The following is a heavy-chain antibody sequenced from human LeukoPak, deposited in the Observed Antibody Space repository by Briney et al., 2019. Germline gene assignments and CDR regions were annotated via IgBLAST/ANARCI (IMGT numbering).Heavy chain of an antibody. CDR2: IYYSGST. D-gene: IGHD3-3*01. CDR1: GGSISSSSYY. CDR3: ARHFRSGGWSTVIDY. J-gene: IGHJ4*02. Sequence: SETLSLTCTVSGGSISSSSYYWGWIRQPPGKGLEWIGSIYYSGSTYYNPSLKIRVTISVDTSKNQFSLKLSSVTAADTALYYCARHFRSGGWSTVIDYWGQGTLVTVSS. V-gene: IGHV4-39*01.